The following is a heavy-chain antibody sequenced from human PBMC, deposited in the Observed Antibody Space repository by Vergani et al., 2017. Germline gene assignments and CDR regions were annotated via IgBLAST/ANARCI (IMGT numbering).Heavy chain of an antibody. CDR1: GYTFTGYY. D-gene: IGHD1-14*01. CDR3: ASSNWNHVRPIYAFDI. J-gene: IGHJ3*02. CDR2: NNPNSGGT. Sequence: QVQLVQSGAEVKKPGASVKVSCKASGYTFTGYYMPWVRQAPGQGLEWMGWNNPNSGGTNYAQKFQGRVTMTRDTSISTAYMELSRLRSDDTAVYYCASSNWNHVRPIYAFDIWGQGTMVTVSS. V-gene: IGHV1-2*02.